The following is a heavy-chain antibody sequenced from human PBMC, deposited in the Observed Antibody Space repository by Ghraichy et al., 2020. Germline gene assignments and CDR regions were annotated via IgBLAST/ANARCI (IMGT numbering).Heavy chain of an antibody. CDR3: TRVGAYCTSSSCFDY. Sequence: ASVKVSCKASGYTFSSYGISWVRQAPGQGLEWLGWISAYNGNADYAQKFQGRVTMTTDTSTSTAYMELRSLRSDDTAFYYCTRVGAYCTSSSCFDYWDQGTLVTGSS. CDR2: ISAYNGNA. J-gene: IGHJ4*02. CDR1: GYTFSSYG. D-gene: IGHD2-2*01. V-gene: IGHV1-18*04.